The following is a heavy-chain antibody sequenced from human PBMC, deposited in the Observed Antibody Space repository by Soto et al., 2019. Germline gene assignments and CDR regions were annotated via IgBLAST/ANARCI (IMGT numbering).Heavy chain of an antibody. Sequence: EVQMVESGGGLVQPGGSLRLSCAASGFSLSNHWMTWVRQAPGKGLEWVASIKQDGSEIFYVDSVKGRFTIFRDNAKNSLSLQMNSLRVEDAAVYYCATDLNWASTWGQGTLVTVSS. CDR1: GFSLSNHW. CDR2: IKQDGSEI. V-gene: IGHV3-7*03. D-gene: IGHD7-27*01. CDR3: ATDLNWAST. J-gene: IGHJ4*02.